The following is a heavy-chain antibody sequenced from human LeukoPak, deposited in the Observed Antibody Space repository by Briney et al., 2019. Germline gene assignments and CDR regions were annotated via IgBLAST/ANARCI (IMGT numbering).Heavy chain of an antibody. CDR2: MDGGGSAT. V-gene: IGHV3-7*03. D-gene: IGHD2-8*01. CDR3: ANEEWYRFDY. CDR1: GFAFNSYW. J-gene: IGHJ4*02. Sequence: GGSLRLSCAASGFAFNSYWMSWVRQTPGKGLEWVATMDGGGSATYYVDSAKGRFTITRDNAKNSLFLQMNSLRAEDTALYYCANEEWYRFDYWGQGTLVTVP.